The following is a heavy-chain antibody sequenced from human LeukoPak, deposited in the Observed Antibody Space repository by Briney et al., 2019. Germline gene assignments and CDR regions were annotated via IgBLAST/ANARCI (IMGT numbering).Heavy chain of an antibody. CDR1: GYTFTGYY. CDR3: ARAYNYYDSSGYFFDYYYYMDV. D-gene: IGHD3-22*01. Sequence: ASVTVSCKASGYTFTGYYMHWVRQAPGQGLEWMGWINPKSGGTNYAQKFQGRVTMTRDTSISTAYMELSRLRSDDTAVYYCARAYNYYDSSGYFFDYYYYMDVWGKGTTVTVSS. J-gene: IGHJ6*03. CDR2: INPKSGGT. V-gene: IGHV1-2*02.